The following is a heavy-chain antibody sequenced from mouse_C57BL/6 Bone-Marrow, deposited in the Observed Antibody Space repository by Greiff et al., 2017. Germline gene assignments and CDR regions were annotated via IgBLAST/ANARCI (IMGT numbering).Heavy chain of an antibody. J-gene: IGHJ2*01. CDR3: ARDPLRGYCDY. CDR1: GFTFTDYY. CDR2: IRNKANGYTT. D-gene: IGHD3-3*01. Sequence: EVMLLESGGGLVQPGGSLSLSCAASGFTFTDYYMSWVRQPPGKALEWLGFIRNKANGYTTEYSASVKGRFTISRDNSQSILYMQMNGLRAEDSATYYCARDPLRGYCDYWGQGTTLTVSS. V-gene: IGHV7-3*01.